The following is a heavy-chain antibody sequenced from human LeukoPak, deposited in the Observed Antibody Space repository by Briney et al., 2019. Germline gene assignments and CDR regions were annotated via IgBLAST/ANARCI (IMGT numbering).Heavy chain of an antibody. D-gene: IGHD3-10*01. Sequence: SETLSLTCTVSGDSVGRDYWSWIRQPPGKGLEWIGYVYYSGSTNYSPSLKSRLTISLDTSKNQFSLELTSVTAADTAVYYCARHGKTWFGEYPRPYKWFDLWGQGTLVTVSS. CDR1: GDSVGRDY. V-gene: IGHV4-59*08. J-gene: IGHJ5*02. CDR2: VYYSGST. CDR3: ARHGKTWFGEYPRPYKWFDL.